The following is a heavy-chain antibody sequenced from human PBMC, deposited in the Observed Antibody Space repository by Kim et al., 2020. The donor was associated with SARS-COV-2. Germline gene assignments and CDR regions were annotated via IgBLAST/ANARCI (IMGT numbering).Heavy chain of an antibody. CDR2: IYYSADT. CDR3: ARRGRGNSFDY. V-gene: IGHV4-39*01. J-gene: IGHJ4*02. Sequence: SETLSLTCIVSSGSISSSSYSWTWIRQPPRKGLEWIGSIYYSADTYYNPSLKSRVTISVDTSKNQFSLKLSSVTAADTAVYYCARRGRGNSFDYWGQGTLVTVSS. D-gene: IGHD3-16*01. CDR1: SGSISSSSYS.